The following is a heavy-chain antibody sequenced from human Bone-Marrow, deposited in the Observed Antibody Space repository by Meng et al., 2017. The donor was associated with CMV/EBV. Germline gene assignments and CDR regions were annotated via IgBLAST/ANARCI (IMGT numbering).Heavy chain of an antibody. D-gene: IGHD5-18*01. CDR1: GFTFSSYE. J-gene: IGHJ6*02. V-gene: IGHV3-48*03. CDR2: ISSSGSTI. Sequence: GESLKISCAASGFTFSSYEMNWVRQAPGKGLEWVSYISSSGSTIYYADSVKGRFTISRDNAKNSLYLQMNSLRAEDTAVYYCVRLTAMGRYYYGMDVWGQGTTVTVSS. CDR3: VRLTAMGRYYYGMDV.